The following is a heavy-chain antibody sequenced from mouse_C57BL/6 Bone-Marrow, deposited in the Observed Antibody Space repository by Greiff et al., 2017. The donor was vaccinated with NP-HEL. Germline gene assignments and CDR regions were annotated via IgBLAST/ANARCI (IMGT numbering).Heavy chain of an antibody. D-gene: IGHD2-2*01. CDR2: INPYNGGT. CDR3: ARTRGYDVSPWFAY. Sequence: EVQLQQSGPVLVKPGASVKMSCKASGYTFTDYYMNWVKQSHGKSLEWIGVINPYNGGTSYNQKFKGKATLTVDKSSSTAYMELNSLTSEDSAVYYCARTRGYDVSPWFAYWGQGTLVTVSA. CDR1: GYTFTDYY. J-gene: IGHJ3*01. V-gene: IGHV1-19*01.